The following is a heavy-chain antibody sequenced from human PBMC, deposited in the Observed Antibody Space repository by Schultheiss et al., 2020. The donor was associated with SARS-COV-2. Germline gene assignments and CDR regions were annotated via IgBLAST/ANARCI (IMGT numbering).Heavy chain of an antibody. CDR1: GFTFSSYA. CDR3: ARAYCSSTSCSLYYFDY. V-gene: IGHV3-30*01. Sequence: GESLKISCAASGFTFSSYAMHWVRQAPGKGLEWVAVISYDGSNKYYADSVKGRFTISRDNSKNTLYLQMNSLRAEDTAVYYCARAYCSSTSCSLYYFDYWGQGTLVTVSS. CDR2: ISYDGSNK. J-gene: IGHJ4*02. D-gene: IGHD2-2*01.